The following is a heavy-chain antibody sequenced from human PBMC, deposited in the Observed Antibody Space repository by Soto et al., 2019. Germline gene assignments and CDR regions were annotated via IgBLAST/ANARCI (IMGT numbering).Heavy chain of an antibody. CDR3: ARNRRLVRLDPGSYAFDL. CDR1: DGSLSSYC. CDR2: IYYSGTS. D-gene: IGHD3-16*01. J-gene: IGHJ3*01. Sequence: SVTLSLTCTVSDGSLSSYCWSWIRQPPGKGLEWIGYIYYSGTSYYYPSLKSRVIISVDTSKNQFSLKLSSVTAADTAIYYCARNRRLVRLDPGSYAFDLWGQGTMVTVSS. V-gene: IGHV4-59*04.